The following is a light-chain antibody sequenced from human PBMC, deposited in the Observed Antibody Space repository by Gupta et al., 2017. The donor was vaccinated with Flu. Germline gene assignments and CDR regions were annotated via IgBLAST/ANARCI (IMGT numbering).Light chain of an antibody. Sequence: DIQMTQSPSTLSASVGDRVTITCRASHSVSSWLAWYQQKPGKAPKLLIFKASSLESGVPARFSGSGSGTEFTLSISSLQPDDFATYYCQQENSSSRTFGQGTRVEIK. CDR3: QQENSSSRT. V-gene: IGKV1-5*03. CDR2: KAS. J-gene: IGKJ1*01. CDR1: HSVSSW.